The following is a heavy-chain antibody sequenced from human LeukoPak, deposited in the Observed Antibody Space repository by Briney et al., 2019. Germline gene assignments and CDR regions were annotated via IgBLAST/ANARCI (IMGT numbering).Heavy chain of an antibody. CDR3: ARLPPHYDYVWGSYRWDAFDI. D-gene: IGHD3-16*02. CDR2: TYYRSKWYY. CDR1: GDSVSTNSAA. J-gene: IGHJ3*02. Sequence: SQTLSLPCAISGDSVSTNSAAWNWIRQSPSRGLEWLGRTYYRSKWYYDYAVSVKCLITINPDTSKNQFSLQLSSVTAADTAVYYCARLPPHYDYVWGSYRWDAFDIWGQGTMVTVSS. V-gene: IGHV6-1*01.